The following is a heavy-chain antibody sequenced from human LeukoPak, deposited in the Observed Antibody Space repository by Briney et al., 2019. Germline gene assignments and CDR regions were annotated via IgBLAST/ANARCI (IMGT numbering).Heavy chain of an antibody. D-gene: IGHD3-3*01. V-gene: IGHV4-4*02. CDR2: VHLSGRT. J-gene: IGHJ4*02. CDR1: GGSISSTNW. Sequence: SGTLSLTCGVSGGSISSTNWWTWVRQPPGEGLEWIGEVHLSGRTNYNPSLKSRLTMSADLSENHISLTLTSVTAADTAVYYCAREGGFYRPLDYSGQGTLVTVSS. CDR3: AREGGFYRPLDY.